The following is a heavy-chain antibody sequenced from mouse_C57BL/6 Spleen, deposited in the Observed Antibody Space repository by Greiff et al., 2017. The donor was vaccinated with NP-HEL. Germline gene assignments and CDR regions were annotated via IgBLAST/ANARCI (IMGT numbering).Heavy chain of an antibody. J-gene: IGHJ3*01. CDR1: GFTFSDFY. V-gene: IGHV7-1*01. D-gene: IGHD4-1*01. Sequence: EVKLVESGGGLVQSGRSLRLSCATSGFTFSDFYMEWVRQAPGKGLEWIAASRNKANDYTTEYSASVKGRFIVSRDTSQSILYLQMNALRAEDTAIYYCARDASWDRFAYWGQGTLVTVSA. CDR3: ARDASWDRFAY. CDR2: SRNKANDYTT.